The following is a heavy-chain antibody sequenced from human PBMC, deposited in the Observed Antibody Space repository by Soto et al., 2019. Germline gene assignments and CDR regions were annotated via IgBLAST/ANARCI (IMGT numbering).Heavy chain of an antibody. CDR1: GGSISSGGYY. J-gene: IGHJ4*02. D-gene: IGHD5-18*01. CDR2: IYYSGST. CDR3: ARVIQLWLSPVFDY. V-gene: IGHV4-31*03. Sequence: PSETLSLTCTVSGGSISSGGYYWSWIRQHPGKGLEWIGYIYYSGSTYYNPSLKSRVTISVDTPKNQISLKLSSVTAADTAVYYCARVIQLWLSPVFDYWRQRTLVPVSS.